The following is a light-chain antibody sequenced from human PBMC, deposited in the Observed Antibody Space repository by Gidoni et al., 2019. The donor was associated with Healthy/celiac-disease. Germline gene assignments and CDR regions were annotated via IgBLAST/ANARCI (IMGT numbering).Light chain of an antibody. Sequence: SPELIQPPSVSVSAGQTARNTCSGDALPKKYAYWYQQKSGQAPVLVIYEDSKRPSGIPERFSGSSSGTMATLTISGAQVEDEADYYCYSTDSSGNHRVFGGGTKLTVL. CDR2: EDS. V-gene: IGLV3-10*01. CDR3: YSTDSSGNHRV. J-gene: IGLJ3*02. CDR1: ALPKKY.